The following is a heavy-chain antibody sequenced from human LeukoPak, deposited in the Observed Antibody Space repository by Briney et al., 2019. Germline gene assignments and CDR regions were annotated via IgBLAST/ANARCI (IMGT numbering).Heavy chain of an antibody. D-gene: IGHD3-3*01. CDR3: ARNPLRFANPYYYYMDV. V-gene: IGHV1-69*13. J-gene: IGHJ6*03. Sequence: ASVTLSCTASGGTFSSYAISWVRQAPGQGLEWMGGIIPIFGTANYAQKFQGRVTITADESTSTAYMELSSLRSEDTAVYYCARNPLRFANPYYYYMDVWGKGTTVTVSS. CDR1: GGTFSSYA. CDR2: IIPIFGTA.